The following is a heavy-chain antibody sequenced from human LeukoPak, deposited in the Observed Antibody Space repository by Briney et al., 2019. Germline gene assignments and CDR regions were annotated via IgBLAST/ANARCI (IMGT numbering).Heavy chain of an antibody. CDR1: GFTFSSYG. J-gene: IGHJ3*02. V-gene: IGHV3-30*18. CDR3: AKFGSYYYDSSGYLRADAFDI. D-gene: IGHD3-22*01. CDR2: ISYDGSNK. Sequence: PGRSLRLSCAAPGFTFSSYGMHWVRQAPGKGLEWVAVISYDGSNKYYADSVKGRFTISRDNSKNTLYLQMNSLRAEDTAVYYCAKFGSYYYDSSGYLRADAFDIWGQGTMVTVSS.